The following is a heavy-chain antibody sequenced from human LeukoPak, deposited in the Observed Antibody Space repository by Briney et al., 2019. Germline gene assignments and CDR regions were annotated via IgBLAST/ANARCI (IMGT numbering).Heavy chain of an antibody. V-gene: IGHV1-24*01. CDR1: GYTLTELS. CDR3: ATNRGYSYGYYLDY. Sequence: ASVKVSRKVSGYTLTELSMHWVRQAPGKGLEWVGGFDPEDGETIYAQKFQGRVTMTEDTSTDTAYMELSSLRSEDTAVYYCATNRGYSYGYYLDYWGQGTLVTVSS. CDR2: FDPEDGET. J-gene: IGHJ4*02. D-gene: IGHD5-18*01.